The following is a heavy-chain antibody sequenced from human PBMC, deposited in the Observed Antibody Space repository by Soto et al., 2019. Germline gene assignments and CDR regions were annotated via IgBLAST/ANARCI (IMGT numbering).Heavy chain of an antibody. CDR1: GFTFGDYA. Sequence: PGGSLRLSCTASGFTFGDYAMSWVRQAPGKGLEWVCVIRSKAYGGTTEYAASVKGRFTISRDDSKSIAYLQMNSLKTEDTAVYYCTSATPLYYYDSSGEPLDAFDIWGQGTMVTVSS. D-gene: IGHD3-22*01. CDR2: IRSKAYGGTT. CDR3: TSATPLYYYDSSGEPLDAFDI. J-gene: IGHJ3*02. V-gene: IGHV3-49*04.